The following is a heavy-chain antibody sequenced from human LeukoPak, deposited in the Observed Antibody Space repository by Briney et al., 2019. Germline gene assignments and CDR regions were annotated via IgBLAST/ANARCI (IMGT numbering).Heavy chain of an antibody. Sequence: ASVKVSCKASGYTFTGYYMHWVRQAPGQGLEWMGWINPNSGGTNYAQKFQGRVTMTRDTSISTAYMELSRLRSDDTAVYYCARGPIWGSSRGGYYFDYWGQGTLVTVSS. CDR2: INPNSGGT. D-gene: IGHD3-16*02. CDR3: ARGPIWGSSRGGYYFDY. J-gene: IGHJ4*02. V-gene: IGHV1-2*02. CDR1: GYTFTGYY.